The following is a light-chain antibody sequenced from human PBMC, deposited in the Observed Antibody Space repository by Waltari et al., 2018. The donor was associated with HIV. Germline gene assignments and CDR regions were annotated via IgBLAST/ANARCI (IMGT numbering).Light chain of an antibody. Sequence: QSVLTQPPSASGPPGQRVSISCSGSSSNIGSYIVYWYQQLPGTAPKLLIYSNNQRPSGVPDRFSGSKSGTSASLAISGLQSEDEADYYCAAWDDSLNAWVFGGGTKLTVL. CDR3: AAWDDSLNAWV. CDR2: SNN. V-gene: IGLV1-44*01. CDR1: SSNIGSYI. J-gene: IGLJ3*02.